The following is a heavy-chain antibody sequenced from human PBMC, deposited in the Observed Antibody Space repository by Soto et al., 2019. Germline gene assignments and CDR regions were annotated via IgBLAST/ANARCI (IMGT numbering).Heavy chain of an antibody. CDR3: ARGGYYDNSWGKLSHYGLDV. CDR1: GYTFIRYG. Sequence: QVQLAQSANEVKKPGALVRVSCKAAGYTFIRYGIAWVRQAPGQGLEWMGWISPYNDYTVYAQKFQGRVSMTADTSKXTXDXXLRGLKSDDTAVDYCARGGYYDNSWGKLSHYGLDVWGQGTSVSVSS. J-gene: IGHJ6*02. CDR2: ISPYNDYT. V-gene: IGHV1-18*01. D-gene: IGHD3-16*01.